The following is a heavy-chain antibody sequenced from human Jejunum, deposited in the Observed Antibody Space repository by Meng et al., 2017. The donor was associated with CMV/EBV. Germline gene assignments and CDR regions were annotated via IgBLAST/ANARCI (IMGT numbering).Heavy chain of an antibody. V-gene: IGHV3-21*01. Sequence: CAGTGFTFSSYTMTWVRQAPGKGLDWVSSISSSSFDIYYADSIKGRFTISRDNAKNSVYLQMNALRAEDTAVYYCARAGDYRFDYWGQGTLGTVSS. CDR2: ISSSSFDI. CDR3: ARAGDYRFDY. J-gene: IGHJ4*02. D-gene: IGHD4-17*01. CDR1: GFTFSSYT.